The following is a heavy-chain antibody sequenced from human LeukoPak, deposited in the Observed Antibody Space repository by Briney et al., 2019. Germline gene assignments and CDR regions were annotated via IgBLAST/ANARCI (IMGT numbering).Heavy chain of an antibody. V-gene: IGHV4-39*01. CDR1: GGSISSSSYY. D-gene: IGHD2-2*03. Sequence: PSETLSLTCTVSGGSISSSSYYWGWIRQPPGKGLEWIGSIYYSGSTYHNPSLKSRVTISVDTSKNQFSLKLSSETAADTAVYYCAIGSCSSTSCYGLFDCWGQGTLVTVSS. J-gene: IGHJ4*02. CDR2: IYYSGST. CDR3: AIGSCSSTSCYGLFDC.